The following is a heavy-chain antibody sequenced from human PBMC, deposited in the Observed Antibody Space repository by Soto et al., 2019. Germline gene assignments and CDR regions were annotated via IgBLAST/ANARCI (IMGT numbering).Heavy chain of an antibody. J-gene: IGHJ6*02. CDR1: GGSFSGYY. CDR3: GGVRSGSYPDYYYGMDV. CDR2: INHSGST. Sequence: SETLSLTCAVYGGSFSGYYWSWIRQPPGKGLEWIGEINHSGSTNYNPSLKSRVTISVDTSKNQFSLKLSSVTAADTAVYYCGGVRSGSYPDYYYGMDVWGQGTTVTVSS. D-gene: IGHD1-26*01. V-gene: IGHV4-34*01.